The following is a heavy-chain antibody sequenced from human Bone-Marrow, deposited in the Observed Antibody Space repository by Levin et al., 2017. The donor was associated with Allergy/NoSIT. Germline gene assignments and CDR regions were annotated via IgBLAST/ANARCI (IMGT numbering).Heavy chain of an antibody. J-gene: IGHJ4*02. CDR1: GGSISSSSYY. Sequence: PSETLSLTCTVSGGSISSSSYYWGWIRQPPGKGLEWIGSIYYSGSTYYNSSLKSRATISVDTSKNQFPLKLSSVTAADTAVYYCARVRITMVRGAGPHIDYWGQGTLVTVSS. CDR3: ARVRITMVRGAGPHIDY. V-gene: IGHV4-39*06. D-gene: IGHD3-10*01. CDR2: IYYSGST.